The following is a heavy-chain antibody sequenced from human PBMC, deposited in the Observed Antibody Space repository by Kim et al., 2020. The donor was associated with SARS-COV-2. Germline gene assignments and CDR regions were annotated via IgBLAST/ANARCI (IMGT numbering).Heavy chain of an antibody. CDR3: ARDKDSGYEAPYYYYYGMDV. D-gene: IGHD5-12*01. Sequence: RFTISRDNSKNTLYLQMNSLRAEDTAVYYCARDKDSGYEAPYYYYYGMDVWGQGTTVTVSS. V-gene: IGHV3-66*01. J-gene: IGHJ6*02.